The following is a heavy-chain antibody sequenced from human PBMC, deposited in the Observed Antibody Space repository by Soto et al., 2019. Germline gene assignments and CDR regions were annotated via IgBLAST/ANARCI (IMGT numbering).Heavy chain of an antibody. V-gene: IGHV1-18*01. CDR3: ARGLGSGSYYNQYNWFDP. CDR2: INTYNGNT. CDR1: GYTHTEIS. J-gene: IGHJ5*02. D-gene: IGHD3-10*02. Sequence: ASVKLSCKVSGYTHTEISMHCVRQDPGQGLEWMGWINTYNGNTKYAQKFQGRVTMTTDTSTSTAYMELRSLRSDDTAVYYCARGLGSGSYYNQYNWFDPWGQGTLVTVSS.